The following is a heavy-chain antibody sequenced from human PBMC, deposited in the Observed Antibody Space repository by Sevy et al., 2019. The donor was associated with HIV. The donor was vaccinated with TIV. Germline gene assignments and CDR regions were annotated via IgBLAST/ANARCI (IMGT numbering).Heavy chain of an antibody. V-gene: IGHV1-69*13. CDR1: GGTFSSYA. D-gene: IGHD2-2*01. J-gene: IGHJ5*02. CDR3: ARTGRYIVVVPAAKNWFDP. CDR2: IIPIFGTA. Sequence: ASVKVSCKASGGTFSSYAISWVRQAPGQGLEWMGGIIPIFGTANYAQKFQGRVTITADESTSTAYMELSSLRSEDTAVYYRARTGRYIVVVPAAKNWFDPWGQGTLVTVSS.